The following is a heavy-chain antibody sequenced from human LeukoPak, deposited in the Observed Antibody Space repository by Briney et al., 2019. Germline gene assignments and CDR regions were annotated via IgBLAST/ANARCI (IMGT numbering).Heavy chain of an antibody. J-gene: IGHJ3*02. CDR2: IYNSGST. CDR1: GGSISSNSYY. Sequence: PSETLSLTCTVSGGSISSNSYYWGWIRQPPGKGLEWIGYIYNSGSTNYNPSLKSRVTISVDTSKNQFSLKLSSVAAADTAVYYCARDTVTTTFDALDIWGQGTMVTVSS. CDR3: ARDTVTTTFDALDI. D-gene: IGHD4-17*01. V-gene: IGHV4-39*07.